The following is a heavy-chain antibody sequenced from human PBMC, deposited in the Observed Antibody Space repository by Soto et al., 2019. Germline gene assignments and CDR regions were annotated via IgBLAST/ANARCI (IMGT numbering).Heavy chain of an antibody. CDR3: ARHFSVDYFDY. V-gene: IGHV4-59*08. CDR1: GCSICRYY. J-gene: IGHJ4*02. CDR2: IYYSVTT. Sequence: SETLSHTCPVSGCSICRYYSSWIGQPPGKRLEWIGYIYYSVTTYYNPSHKSRVAISVDRSKNQFSLKLSSVTAADTAVYYCARHFSVDYFDYWGQGARVTVSS.